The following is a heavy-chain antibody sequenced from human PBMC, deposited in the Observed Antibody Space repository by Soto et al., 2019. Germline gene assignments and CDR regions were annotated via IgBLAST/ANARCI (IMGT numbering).Heavy chain of an antibody. D-gene: IGHD3-10*01. J-gene: IGHJ3*02. CDR3: ASKFGELLADAFDI. CDR2: IYHSGST. Sequence: PSETLSVTCAVSGGFIRSRNWWSWVRQPAGKGLEWIGEIYHSGSTNYNPSLKSRVTISVDKSKNQFSLRLTSVTAADTAVYYCASKFGELLADAFDIWGQGTMVT. V-gene: IGHV4-4*02. CDR1: GGFIRSRNW.